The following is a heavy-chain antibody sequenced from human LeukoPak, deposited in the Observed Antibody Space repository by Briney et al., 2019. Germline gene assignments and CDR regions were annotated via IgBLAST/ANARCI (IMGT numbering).Heavy chain of an antibody. D-gene: IGHD3-3*01. J-gene: IGHJ4*02. CDR1: GYTFTGNY. CDR2: INPNSGGT. V-gene: IGHV1-2*02. CDR3: ATGVGGNYDFDY. Sequence: ASVKVSCKASGYTFTGNYMHWVRQAPGQGLEWMGWINPNSGGTNYAQKFQGRVTMTRDTSISTAYMELSGLRSDDTAIYYCATGVGGNYDFDYWGQGTLVTVSS.